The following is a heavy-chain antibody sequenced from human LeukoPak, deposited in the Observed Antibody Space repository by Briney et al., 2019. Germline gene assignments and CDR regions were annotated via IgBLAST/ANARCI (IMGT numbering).Heavy chain of an antibody. CDR2: INWNGGST. CDR3: AKILGTLHY. Sequence: PGGSLRLSCAASGFTFDDSVMSWVRQAPGKGLEWVSGINWNGGSTGYAASVTGRFTISRDNAKNSLYLQMSSLRAEDTAMYYCAKILGTLHYWGQGTLVTVSS. J-gene: IGHJ4*02. V-gene: IGHV3-20*04. CDR1: GFTFDDSV. D-gene: IGHD1-26*01.